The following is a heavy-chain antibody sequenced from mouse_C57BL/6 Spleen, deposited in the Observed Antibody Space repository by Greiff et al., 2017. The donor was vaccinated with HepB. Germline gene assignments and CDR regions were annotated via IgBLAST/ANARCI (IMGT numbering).Heavy chain of an antibody. CDR3: ARPRYDYDGTPFAY. Sequence: QVQLQQSGPELVKPGASVKLSCKASGYTFTSYDINWVKQRPGQGLEWIGWIYPRDGSTKYNEKFKGKATLTVDTSSSTAYMELHSLTSEDSAVYFCARPRYDYDGTPFAYWGQGTLVTVSA. V-gene: IGHV1-85*01. J-gene: IGHJ3*01. D-gene: IGHD2-4*01. CDR1: GYTFTSYD. CDR2: IYPRDGST.